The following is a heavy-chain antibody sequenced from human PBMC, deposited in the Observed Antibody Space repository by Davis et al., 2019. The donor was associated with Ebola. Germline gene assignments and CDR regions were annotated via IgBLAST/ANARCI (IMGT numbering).Heavy chain of an antibody. CDR1: GGSFSGYY. D-gene: IGHD3-9*01. CDR3: ARAVSYDILSWYYMDV. Sequence: SETLSLTCAVYGGSFSGYYWNWIRQSPGKGLEWIGEINHSGSTNYNPSLKGRVTISVDTSKNQFSLKLTSVTAADTAVYYCARAVSYDILSWYYMDVWGKGTTVTVSS. J-gene: IGHJ6*03. V-gene: IGHV4-34*01. CDR2: INHSGST.